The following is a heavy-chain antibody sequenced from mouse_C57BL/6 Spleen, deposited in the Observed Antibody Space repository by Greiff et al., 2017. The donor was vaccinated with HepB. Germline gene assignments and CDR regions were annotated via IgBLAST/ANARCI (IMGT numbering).Heavy chain of an antibody. J-gene: IGHJ2*01. Sequence: EVQLVESGGGLVKPGGSLKLSCAASGFTFSSYAMSWVRQTPEKRLEWVATISDGGSYTYYPDNVKGRFTISRDNAKNNLYLQMSHLKSEDTAMYYCAREGLLPFDYWGQGTTLTVSS. D-gene: IGHD2-3*01. V-gene: IGHV5-4*01. CDR1: GFTFSSYA. CDR2: ISDGGSYT. CDR3: AREGLLPFDY.